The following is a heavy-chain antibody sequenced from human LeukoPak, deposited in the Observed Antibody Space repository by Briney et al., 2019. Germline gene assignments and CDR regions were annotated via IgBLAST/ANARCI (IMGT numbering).Heavy chain of an antibody. Sequence: ASVKVSCKASGYTFTSYDINWVRQATGQGLEWMGWMNPNSGNTGYAQKFQGRVTMTRNTSTSTAYMELSSLRSEDTAVYYCARKNYYGSGSYYNLYYYYYYYMDVWGKGTTVTVSS. D-gene: IGHD3-10*01. CDR1: GYTFTSYD. CDR3: ARKNYYGSGSYYNLYYYYYYYMDV. V-gene: IGHV1-8*01. J-gene: IGHJ6*03. CDR2: MNPNSGNT.